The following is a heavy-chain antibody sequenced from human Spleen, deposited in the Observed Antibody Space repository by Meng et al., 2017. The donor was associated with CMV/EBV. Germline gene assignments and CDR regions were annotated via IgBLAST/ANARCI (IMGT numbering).Heavy chain of an antibody. J-gene: IGHJ4*02. V-gene: IGHV3-7*01. Sequence: GEALKISCAASGFTFSSYWMSWVRQAPGKGLERVANIKQDGSEKYDVDSVKGRFTISRDNAQNSLFLQMNSLRAEDTAVYYCATTFKTLDYWGQGTLVTVSS. CDR2: IKQDGSEK. CDR3: ATTFKTLDY. CDR1: GFTFSSYW.